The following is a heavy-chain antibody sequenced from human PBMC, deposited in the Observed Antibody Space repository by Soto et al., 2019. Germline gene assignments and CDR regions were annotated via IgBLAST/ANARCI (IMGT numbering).Heavy chain of an antibody. Sequence: SETLSLTCAVYGGSFSGYYWSWIRQPPGKGLEWIGEINHSGSTNYNPSLKSRVTISVDTSKNQFSLKLSSVTAADTGVYYCARKFGDYVWGSYRHQYYFDYWGQGTLVTV. CDR1: GGSFSGYY. J-gene: IGHJ4*02. CDR2: INHSGST. D-gene: IGHD3-16*02. CDR3: ARKFGDYVWGSYRHQYYFDY. V-gene: IGHV4-34*01.